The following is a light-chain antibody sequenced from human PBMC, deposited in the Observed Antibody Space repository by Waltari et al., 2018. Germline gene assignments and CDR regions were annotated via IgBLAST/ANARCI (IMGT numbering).Light chain of an antibody. Sequence: QPALPHPPSSHGPPGRSVTISGTGTSSDVGGYNYVSWYQQHPGKAPEIMIYEVSKRPSGVPERFSGSKSGNPASLTVSGLQAEDEADYYCSSYAGSNNLGVFGGGTKLTVL. J-gene: IGLJ3*02. CDR3: SSYAGSNNLGV. CDR1: SSDVGGYNY. V-gene: IGLV2-8*01. CDR2: EVS.